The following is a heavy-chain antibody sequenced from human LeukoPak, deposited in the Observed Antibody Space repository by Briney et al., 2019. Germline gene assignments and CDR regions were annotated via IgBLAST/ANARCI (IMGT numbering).Heavy chain of an antibody. CDR1: GGTFSSYA. CDR2: IIPIFGTA. D-gene: IGHD6-19*01. Sequence: SVKVSCKASGGTFSSYAISWVRQAPGQGLEWMGGIIPIFGTANYAQKFQGRVTITADKSTSTAYMELSSLRSEDTAVYYCAKSIAVAGLAGGRTFDYWGQGTLVTVSS. CDR3: AKSIAVAGLAGGRTFDY. V-gene: IGHV1-69*06. J-gene: IGHJ4*02.